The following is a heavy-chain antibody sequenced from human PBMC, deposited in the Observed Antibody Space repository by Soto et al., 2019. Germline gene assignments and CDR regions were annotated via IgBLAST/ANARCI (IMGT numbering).Heavy chain of an antibody. Sequence: LETLSLTCTVSGGSIGSYYWNWIRQPPGKGLEWIGYIYYSGSTNYNPSLKSRVTISVDTSKNQFSLKLSSVTAADTAVYYCARDGGFYYGMDVWGQGTTVT. CDR2: IYYSGST. D-gene: IGHD3-3*01. J-gene: IGHJ6*02. V-gene: IGHV4-59*01. CDR1: GGSIGSYY. CDR3: ARDGGFYYGMDV.